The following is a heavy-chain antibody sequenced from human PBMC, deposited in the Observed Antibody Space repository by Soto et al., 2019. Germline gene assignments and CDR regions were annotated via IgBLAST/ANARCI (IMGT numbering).Heavy chain of an antibody. Sequence: QVRLVQSGAELKKPGASVKVSCKASGYTFTDYGFSWVRQAPGQGLEWMGWISAHSSDTHYAQRLQGRVTMTRDTATSTVYLELRSLRSDDTAVYYCAREGGHSYGNDYYGMDVWGQGTTVTVSS. CDR3: AREGGHSYGNDYYGMDV. V-gene: IGHV1-18*01. CDR2: ISAHSSDT. D-gene: IGHD5-18*01. CDR1: GYTFTDYG. J-gene: IGHJ6*02.